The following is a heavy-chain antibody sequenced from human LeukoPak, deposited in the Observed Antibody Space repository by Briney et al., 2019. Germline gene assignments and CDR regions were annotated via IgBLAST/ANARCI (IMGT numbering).Heavy chain of an antibody. CDR1: GFTFSSYW. D-gene: IGHD6-6*01. V-gene: IGHV3-7*01. CDR3: AGPSPGRHYYYGMDV. J-gene: IGHJ6*02. Sequence: PGGSLRLSCAASGFTFSSYWMSWVRQAPGKGLEWVANIKQDGSEKYYVDSVKGRFTISRDNAKNSLYLQMNSLRAEDTAVYYCAGPSPGRHYYYGMDVWGQGTTVTVSS. CDR2: IKQDGSEK.